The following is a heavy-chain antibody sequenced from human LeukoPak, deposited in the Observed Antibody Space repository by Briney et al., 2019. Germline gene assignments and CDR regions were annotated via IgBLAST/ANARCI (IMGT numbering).Heavy chain of an antibody. CDR1: GFTFSSYW. CDR3: TREGRGSYYGGVSDY. V-gene: IGHV3-7*01. Sequence: GGSLRLSCAASGFTFSSYWMSWVRQAPGKGLEWVANIKQDGSEKYYVDTVKGRFTISRDNAKNSLYLQMNSLRAEDTAVYYCTREGRGSYYGGVSDYWGQGTLVTVSS. J-gene: IGHJ4*02. CDR2: IKQDGSEK. D-gene: IGHD1-26*01.